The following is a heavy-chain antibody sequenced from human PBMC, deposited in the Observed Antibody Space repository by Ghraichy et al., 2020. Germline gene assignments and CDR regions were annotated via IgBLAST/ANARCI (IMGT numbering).Heavy chain of an antibody. V-gene: IGHV1-18*01. D-gene: IGHD3-10*01. CDR1: GYTFTFYG. CDR3: AREPRVSARFDP. Sequence: ASVKVSCKASGYTFTFYGISWVRQAPGQGLEGIGCISASSGTTNYAQKFQGRVTMTTETSTTTAYMELTSLTADDTAVYFCAREPRVSARFDPSGQGTLVTVSS. J-gene: IGHJ5*02. CDR2: ISASSGTT.